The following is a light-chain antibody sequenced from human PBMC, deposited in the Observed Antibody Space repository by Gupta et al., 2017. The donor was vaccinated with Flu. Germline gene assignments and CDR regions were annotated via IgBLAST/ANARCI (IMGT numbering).Light chain of an antibody. CDR2: DAS. V-gene: IGKV1-33*01. J-gene: IGKJ2*03. CDR3: QQNENLLMYS. CDR1: QDIRNY. Sequence: IQMTQSPSSLSASVGDRGTITCQARQDIRNYLNWYQQKPGRAPKLLIYDASNLETGVPSRFSGSGFGRDLTFTSSSRQQEDVATYYCQQNENLLMYSFGQGTKLEIK.